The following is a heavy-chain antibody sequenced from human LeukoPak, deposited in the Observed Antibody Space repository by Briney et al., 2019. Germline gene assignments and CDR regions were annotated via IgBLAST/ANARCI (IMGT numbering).Heavy chain of an antibody. Sequence: AASVKVSCKASGYTFTSYGISWVRQAPGQGLEWMGWISAYNGNTNYAQKLQGRVTMTTDTSTSTAYMELRSLRSDDTAVYYCARGPGIAVAGTVSWYFDLWGRGTLVTVSS. D-gene: IGHD6-19*01. V-gene: IGHV1-18*01. J-gene: IGHJ2*01. CDR1: GYTFTSYG. CDR2: ISAYNGNT. CDR3: ARGPGIAVAGTVSWYFDL.